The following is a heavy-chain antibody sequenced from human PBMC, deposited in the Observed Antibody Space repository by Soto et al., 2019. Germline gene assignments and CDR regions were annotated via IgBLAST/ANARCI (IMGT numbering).Heavy chain of an antibody. D-gene: IGHD3-10*01. CDR2: ISAYNGNT. V-gene: IGHV1-18*01. CDR1: GYTFTSYG. CDR3: ARDRGIASTKTYYYGSGSYYYGMDV. Sequence: QVQLVQSGAEVKKPGASVKVSCKASGYTFTSYGISWVRQAPGQGLEWMGWISAYNGNTNYAQKLQGRVTMTTDTSTSTAYMELRSLRSDDTAVYYCARDRGIASTKTYYYGSGSYYYGMDVWGQGTTVTVSS. J-gene: IGHJ6*02.